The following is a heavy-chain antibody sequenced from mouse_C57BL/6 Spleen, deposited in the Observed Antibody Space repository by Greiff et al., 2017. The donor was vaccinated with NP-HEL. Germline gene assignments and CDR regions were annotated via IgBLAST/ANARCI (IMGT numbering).Heavy chain of an antibody. CDR3: ARANYEGNDY. CDR1: GYSITSGYY. D-gene: IGHD1-1*01. Sequence: EVQLVESGPGLVKPSQSLSLTCSVTGYSITSGYYWNWIRQLPGNKLEWMGYISYDGSNNYNPSLKNRISITRDTSKNQFFLKLNSGTTEDTATYYCARANYEGNDYWGQGTTLTVSS. CDR2: ISYDGSN. J-gene: IGHJ2*01. V-gene: IGHV3-6*01.